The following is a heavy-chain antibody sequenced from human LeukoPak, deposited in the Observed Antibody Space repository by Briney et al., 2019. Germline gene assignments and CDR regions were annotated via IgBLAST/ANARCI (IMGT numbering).Heavy chain of an antibody. CDR2: ISGSGGST. CDR3: AKDFRYSGYGGGDY. Sequence: PGGSLRLSCAASGFTFSSHAMSWVRQAPGKGLEWVSAISGSGGSTYYADSVKGRFTISRDNSKNTLYLQMNSLRAEDTAVYYCAKDFRYSGYGGGDYWGQGTLVTVSS. CDR1: GFTFSSHA. J-gene: IGHJ4*02. V-gene: IGHV3-23*01. D-gene: IGHD5-12*01.